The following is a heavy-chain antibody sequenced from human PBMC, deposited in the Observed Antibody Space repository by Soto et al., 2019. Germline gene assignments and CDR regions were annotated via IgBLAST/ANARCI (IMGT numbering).Heavy chain of an antibody. J-gene: IGHJ6*02. Sequence: QSGGSLRLSCAASGFTFSSYAMHWVRQAPGKGLEWVAVISYDGSNKYYADSVKGRFTISRDNSKNTLYLQMNSLRAEDTAVYYCAREQWLVTPYYYYGMDVWGQGTTVTVSS. CDR2: ISYDGSNK. V-gene: IGHV3-30-3*01. D-gene: IGHD6-19*01. CDR3: AREQWLVTPYYYYGMDV. CDR1: GFTFSSYA.